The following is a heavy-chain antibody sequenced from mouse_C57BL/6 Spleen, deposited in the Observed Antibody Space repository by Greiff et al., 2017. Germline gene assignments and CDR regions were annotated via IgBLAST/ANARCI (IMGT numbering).Heavy chain of an antibody. D-gene: IGHD1-1*01. J-gene: IGHJ1*03. CDR3: TRTTVVGDFDV. CDR1: GYTFTDYE. CDR2: IDPDTGGP. V-gene: IGHV1-15*01. Sequence: VQLQQSGAELVRPGASLTLSCKASGYTFTDYEMHWVQQTPVHGLEWIGAIDPDTGGPAYTQKFKGTAILTADNSSSTAYMDLRSLTSEDSAVYYCTRTTVVGDFDVWGTGTTGTVSS.